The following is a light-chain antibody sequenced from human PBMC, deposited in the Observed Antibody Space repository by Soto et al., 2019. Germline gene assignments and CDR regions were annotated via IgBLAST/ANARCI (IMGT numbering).Light chain of an antibody. CDR1: SSDVGGYNY. CDR2: EVS. Sequence: SALSQPASVSGSPVQSITISCTGTSSDVGGYNYVSWYQQHPGKAPKLMIYEVSNRPSGVSNRFSGSKSGNTASLTISGLQAVDEADYYCTSYTSISLYVFGTGTQVTVL. V-gene: IGLV2-14*01. CDR3: TSYTSISLYV. J-gene: IGLJ1*01.